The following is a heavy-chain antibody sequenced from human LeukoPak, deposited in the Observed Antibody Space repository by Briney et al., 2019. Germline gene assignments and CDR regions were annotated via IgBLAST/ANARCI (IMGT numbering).Heavy chain of an antibody. D-gene: IGHD5-18*01. CDR1: GFIFSNFA. CDR3: AKCSESYGNDAFDM. Sequence: RPGGSLRLSCGASGFIFSNFAMSWVRQAPGKGLEWVSCIRGGGAYPHYGDSVKGRFTIARDNSKNTLYMQMNRLRAEDAAIYHCAKCSESYGNDAFDMWGQGTMVTVSS. V-gene: IGHV3-23*02. J-gene: IGHJ3*02. CDR2: IRGGGAYP.